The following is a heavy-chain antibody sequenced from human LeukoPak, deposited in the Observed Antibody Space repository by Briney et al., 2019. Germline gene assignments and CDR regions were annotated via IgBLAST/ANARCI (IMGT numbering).Heavy chain of an antibody. Sequence: PGESLRLSCAASGFTFSNFWMGWVRQAPGKGLEWVSYISSSSSTIYYADSVRGRFTISRDNAENSLYLQMNSLRDEDTAVYYCARAPMVRGVITSFDQWGQGTLVTVPS. V-gene: IGHV3-48*02. CDR1: GFTFSNFW. CDR2: ISSSSSTI. D-gene: IGHD3-10*01. J-gene: IGHJ4*02. CDR3: ARAPMVRGVITSFDQ.